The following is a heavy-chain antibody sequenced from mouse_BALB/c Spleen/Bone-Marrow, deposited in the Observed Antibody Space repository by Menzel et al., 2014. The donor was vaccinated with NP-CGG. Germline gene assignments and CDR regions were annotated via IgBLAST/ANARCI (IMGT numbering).Heavy chain of an antibody. D-gene: IGHD2-4*01. CDR3: ARYYDYDWYFDV. CDR1: GYTFTDYV. J-gene: IGHJ1*01. CDR2: IYPGSGST. V-gene: IGHV1-81*01. Sequence: QVQLQQSGPELVKLGASVKMSCKASGYTFTDYVISWVKQRTGQGLEWIGEIYPGSGSTYYNEKFKGKATLTADKSSNTAYMQLSSLTSEDSAVYYCARYYDYDWYFDVWGAGTTVTVSS.